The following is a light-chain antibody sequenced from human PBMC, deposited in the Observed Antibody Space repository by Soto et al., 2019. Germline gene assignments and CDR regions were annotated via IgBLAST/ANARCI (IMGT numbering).Light chain of an antibody. V-gene: IGKV3-11*01. Sequence: EIVFTQSAATLCFSPWESSTLSCRASHSVSSCLAWYQQNPGQARRLLIYDASNRATGIVGRCIGSGSGTDVNLLISRLEPAHFVVYECEQPRMLGSGTKVDIK. CDR1: HSVSSC. CDR3: EQPRM. CDR2: DAS. J-gene: IGKJ1*01.